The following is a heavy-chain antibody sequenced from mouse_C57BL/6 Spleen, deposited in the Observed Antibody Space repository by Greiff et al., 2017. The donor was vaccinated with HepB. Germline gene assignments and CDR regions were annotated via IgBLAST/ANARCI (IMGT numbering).Heavy chain of an antibody. V-gene: IGHV1-59*01. CDR3: AREGDGSSYGGFAY. D-gene: IGHD1-1*01. Sequence: QVQLKEPGAELVRPGTSVKLSCKASGYTYTSYWMHWVKQRPGQGLEWIGVIDPSDSYTNYNQKFKGKATLTVDTSSSTAYMQLSSLTSEDSAVYYCAREGDGSSYGGFAYWGQGTLVTVSA. J-gene: IGHJ3*01. CDR2: IDPSDSYT. CDR1: GYTYTSYW.